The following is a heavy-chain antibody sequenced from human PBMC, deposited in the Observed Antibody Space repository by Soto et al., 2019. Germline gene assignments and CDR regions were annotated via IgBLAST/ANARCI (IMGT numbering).Heavy chain of an antibody. D-gene: IGHD3-22*01. CDR2: ISSSSSYI. Sequence: AVGSLRLSCAASGFTFSSYSMNWVRQAPGKGLEWVSSISSSSSYIYYADSVKGRFTISRDSAKNSLYLQMNSLRAEDTAVYYCARVTDYYDSREAFDIWGQGTMVTVSS. V-gene: IGHV3-21*01. J-gene: IGHJ3*02. CDR3: ARVTDYYDSREAFDI. CDR1: GFTFSSYS.